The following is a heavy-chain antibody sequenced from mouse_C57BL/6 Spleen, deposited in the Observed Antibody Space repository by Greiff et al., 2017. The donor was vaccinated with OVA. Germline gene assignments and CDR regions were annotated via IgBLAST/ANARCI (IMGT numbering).Heavy chain of an antibody. CDR1: GYTFTGYW. V-gene: IGHV1-9*01. CDR2: ILPGSGST. CDR3: ARSQSLYYYGSSYEGYFDC. Sequence: QVQLQQSGAELMKPGASVKLSCKATGYTFTGYWIEWVKQRPGHGLEWIGEILPGSGSTNYNEKFKGKATFTADTSSNTAYMQLSSLTTEDSAIYYCARSQSLYYYGSSYEGYFDCWGQGTTLTVSS. D-gene: IGHD1-1*01. J-gene: IGHJ2*01.